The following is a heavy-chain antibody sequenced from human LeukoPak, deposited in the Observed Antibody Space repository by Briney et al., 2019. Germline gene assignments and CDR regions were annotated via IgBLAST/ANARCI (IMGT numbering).Heavy chain of an antibody. CDR2: ISTYNGNT. Sequence: ASVKVSCKASGGTFSSYAISWVRQAPGQGLEWMAWISTYNGNTNYAQKLQGRVTMTTDTPTSTAYMELRSLTSDDTAVYYCARDYYGSGSYPYFDYWGQGTLVTVSS. CDR3: ARDYYGSGSYPYFDY. V-gene: IGHV1-18*01. D-gene: IGHD3-10*01. CDR1: GGTFSSYA. J-gene: IGHJ4*02.